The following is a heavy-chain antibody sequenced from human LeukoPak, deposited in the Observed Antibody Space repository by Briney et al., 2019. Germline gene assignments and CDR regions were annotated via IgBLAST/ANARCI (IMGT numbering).Heavy chain of an antibody. D-gene: IGHD6-19*01. CDR1: GGSVSSYY. CDR2: IYSSENT. V-gene: IGHV4-4*09. J-gene: IGHJ2*01. Sequence: PSETLSLTCTVSGGSVSSYYWSWVRQPPGKGLEWIGHIYSSENTKYNSSLESRVTMSLDTSKKPFFLKLSSVTAADTAVYYCARFYSGPSGWFVLWYFDLWGRGTLVTVSS. CDR3: ARFYSGPSGWFVLWYFDL.